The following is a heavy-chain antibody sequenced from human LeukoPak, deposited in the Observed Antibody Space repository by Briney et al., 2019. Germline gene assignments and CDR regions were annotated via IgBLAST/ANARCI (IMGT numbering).Heavy chain of an antibody. J-gene: IGHJ4*02. CDR1: GYTFTGYY. CDR3: ASSSSGSYYFDY. V-gene: IGHV1-2*02. CDR2: INPNSGGT. D-gene: IGHD6-6*01. Sequence: ASVKVSCEASGYTFTGYYMHWVRQAPGQGLEWMGWINPNSGGTNYAQKFQGRVTMTRDTSISTAYMELSRLRSDDTAVYYCASSSSGSYYFDYWGQGTLVTVSS.